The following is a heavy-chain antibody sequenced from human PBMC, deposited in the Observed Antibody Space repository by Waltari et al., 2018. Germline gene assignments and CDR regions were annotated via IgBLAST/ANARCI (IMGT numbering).Heavy chain of an antibody. J-gene: IGHJ4*02. V-gene: IGHV1-69*09. Sequence: QVQLVQSGAEVKKPGSSVKVSCKASGGTFSSYAIRWVRQAPGQGLEWMGRIIPILGIANYAQKFQGRVTITADKSTSTAYMELSSLRSEDTAVYYCAGGELSLFAQNDYWGQGTLVTVSS. D-gene: IGHD3-16*02. CDR2: IIPILGIA. CDR1: GGTFSSYA. CDR3: AGGELSLFAQNDY.